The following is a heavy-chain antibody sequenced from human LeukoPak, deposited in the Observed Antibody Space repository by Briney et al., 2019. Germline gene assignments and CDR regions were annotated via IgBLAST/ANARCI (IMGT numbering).Heavy chain of an antibody. CDR3: ARVEWFRAFDI. J-gene: IGHJ3*02. CDR2: INSDGSST. Sequence: PGGSLRLSCAASGFTFSSYWMHWVRQAPGKGLVCVSRINSDGSSTSYADSVKGRFTISRDNAKNTLYLQMNSLRAEDTAVYYCARVEWFRAFDIWGQGTMVTVSS. V-gene: IGHV3-74*01. CDR1: GFTFSSYW. D-gene: IGHD3-3*01.